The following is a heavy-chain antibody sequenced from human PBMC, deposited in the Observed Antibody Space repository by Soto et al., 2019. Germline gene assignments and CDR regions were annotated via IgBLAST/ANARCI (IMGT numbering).Heavy chain of an antibody. CDR3: ASPTRGWLPPERDYYYGMDV. CDR1: GGTFSSYA. Sequence: QVQLVQSGAEVKKPGSSVKVSCTASGGTFSSYAISWVRQAPGQGLEWMGGIIPIFGTANYAQKFQGRVTITADKSTSTAYMELSSLRSEDTAVYYGASPTRGWLPPERDYYYGMDVWGQGTTVIVSS. J-gene: IGHJ6*02. V-gene: IGHV1-69*06. CDR2: IIPIFGTA. D-gene: IGHD3-22*01.